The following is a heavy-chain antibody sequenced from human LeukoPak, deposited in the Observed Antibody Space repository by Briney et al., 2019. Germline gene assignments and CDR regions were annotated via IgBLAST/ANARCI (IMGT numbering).Heavy chain of an antibody. D-gene: IGHD6-13*01. V-gene: IGHV3-30*03. CDR2: ISYDGSNK. CDR1: GFTFSSYS. CDR3: ARDEGSSSWYCWFDP. Sequence: GGSLRLSCAASGFTFSSYSMNWVRQAPGKGLEWVAVISYDGSNKYYADSVKGRFTISRDNSKNTLYLQMNSLRAEDTAVYYCARDEGSSSWYCWFDPWGQGTLVTVSS. J-gene: IGHJ5*02.